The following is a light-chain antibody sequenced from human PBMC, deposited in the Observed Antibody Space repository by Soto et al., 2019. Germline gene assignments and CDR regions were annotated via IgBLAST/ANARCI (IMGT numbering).Light chain of an antibody. Sequence: ETVLTQSPGTLSLSPGERATLSCRASQSVSSNYLAWYQQRPGQAPRLLIYGSSTRATGIPDRFSGSGSGTDFALTISRLEPEDFAFYYCQQYGSAPWTFGLGTRVEIK. CDR3: QQYGSAPWT. V-gene: IGKV3-20*01. CDR1: QSVSSNY. CDR2: GSS. J-gene: IGKJ1*01.